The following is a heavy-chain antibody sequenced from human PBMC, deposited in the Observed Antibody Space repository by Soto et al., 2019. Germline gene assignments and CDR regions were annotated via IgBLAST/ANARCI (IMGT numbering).Heavy chain of an antibody. D-gene: IGHD3-16*01. V-gene: IGHV3-30*18. J-gene: IGHJ4*02. CDR2: ISCDGSNK. CDR3: AKDGGGSYCFDY. Sequence: QVPLVDSGGGVVQPGRSLRLSCAASGFTFSSYGMHWVRQAPGKGLEWVAVISCDGSNKYYADCVKGRFTISRDNSTNPLYLQMNSLRAGHTAVYYCAKDGGGSYCFDYWGQGTLVTVSS. CDR1: GFTFSSYG.